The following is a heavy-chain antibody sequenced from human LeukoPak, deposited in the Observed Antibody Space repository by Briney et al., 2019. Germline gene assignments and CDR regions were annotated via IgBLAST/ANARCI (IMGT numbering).Heavy chain of an antibody. J-gene: IGHJ4*02. D-gene: IGHD5-24*01. V-gene: IGHV1-2*02. CDR1: GYTFTGYY. CDR2: INPNSGGT. CDR3: LGRGWGMATYFDY. Sequence: ASVKVSCKASGYTFTGYYMHWVRQAPGQGLEWMGWINPNSGGTNYAQKFQGRVTMTRDTSISTAYMELSRLRSDDTAVYWCLGRGWGMATYFDYWGQGTLVTVSS.